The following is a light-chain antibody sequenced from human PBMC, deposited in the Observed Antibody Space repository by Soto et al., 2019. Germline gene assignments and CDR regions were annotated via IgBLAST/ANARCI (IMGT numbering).Light chain of an antibody. CDR2: DVS. Sequence: QCALTQPGSLSGSPGQSVTISCTGTSSDVGGYNYVSWYQQHPGKAPKLMIYDVSKRPSGVPDRFSGSKSGNTASLTISGLQAEDEGDYYCSSYTASSTFVFGTGTKVTVL. J-gene: IGLJ1*01. CDR1: SSDVGGYNY. CDR3: SSYTASSTFV. V-gene: IGLV2-11*01.